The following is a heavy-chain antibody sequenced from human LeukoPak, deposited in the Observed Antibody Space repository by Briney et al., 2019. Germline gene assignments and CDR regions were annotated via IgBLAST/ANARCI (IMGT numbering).Heavy chain of an antibody. Sequence: ASVKVSCKASGYTFIDYYMHWVRQAPGQGLEWMGWIDPNSGGTNYAQKFQGRVTMTRDTSISTAYMELNRLTFDDTAVYYCARDKGVWSSPDNWFDPWGQGTLVTVSS. J-gene: IGHJ5*02. D-gene: IGHD3-16*01. V-gene: IGHV1-2*02. CDR3: ARDKGVWSSPDNWFDP. CDR2: IDPNSGGT. CDR1: GYTFIDYY.